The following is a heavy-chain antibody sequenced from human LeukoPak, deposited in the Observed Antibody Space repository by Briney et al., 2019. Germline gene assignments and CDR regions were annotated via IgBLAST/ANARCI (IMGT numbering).Heavy chain of an antibody. Sequence: SETLSLTCTVSGGSISSSSYYWGWIRQPPGKGLEWNGSIYYGGSTYYNPSLKSRVTISVDTSKNQCSLKLSSVTAADTAVYYCARDWGYFDYWGQGTLVTVSS. CDR1: GGSISSSSYY. CDR3: ARDWGYFDY. J-gene: IGHJ4*02. V-gene: IGHV4-39*02. CDR2: IYYGGST. D-gene: IGHD7-27*01.